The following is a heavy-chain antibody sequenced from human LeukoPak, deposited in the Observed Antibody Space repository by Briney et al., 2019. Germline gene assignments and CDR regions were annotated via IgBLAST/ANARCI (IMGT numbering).Heavy chain of an antibody. J-gene: IGHJ4*02. CDR2: IYSGGST. Sequence: GGSLRLSCAASGFSVSSYCMDWVRQAPGKGLEWVSVIYSGGSTYYADSVKGRFTISRDNSKNTLYLQMNSLRAEDTAVYYCARDHLDSGWLYYFDYWGQGTLVTVSS. CDR3: ARDHLDSGWLYYFDY. D-gene: IGHD6-19*01. V-gene: IGHV3-53*05. CDR1: GFSVSSYC.